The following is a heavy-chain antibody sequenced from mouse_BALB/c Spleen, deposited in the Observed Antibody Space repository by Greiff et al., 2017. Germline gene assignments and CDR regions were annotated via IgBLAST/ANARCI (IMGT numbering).Heavy chain of an antibody. CDR3: ARKDDYDEYYAMDY. Sequence: QVQLQQPGAELVKPGASVKLSCKASGYTFTSYWMPWVKQRPGQGLVWIGEINPSNGRTNYNEKFKSKATLTVDKSSSTAYMQLSSLTSEDSAVYYCARKDDYDEYYAMDYWGQGTSVTVSS. CDR2: INPSNGRT. V-gene: IGHV1S81*02. CDR1: GYTFTSYW. J-gene: IGHJ4*01. D-gene: IGHD2-4*01.